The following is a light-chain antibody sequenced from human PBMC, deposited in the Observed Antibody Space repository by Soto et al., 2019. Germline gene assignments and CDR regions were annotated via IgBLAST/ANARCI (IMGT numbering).Light chain of an antibody. J-gene: IGKJ1*01. Sequence: EIVLTQSPGTLSLSPGDRATLFCRASQSVSSTHLAWYHQKPGQAPRLLIYGASTRASGIPDRFSGSGSGTDFTLTISRLETEDFEVYYCHQYGSSPQTFGQGTKVDIK. CDR3: HQYGSSPQT. V-gene: IGKV3-20*01. CDR2: GAS. CDR1: QSVSSTH.